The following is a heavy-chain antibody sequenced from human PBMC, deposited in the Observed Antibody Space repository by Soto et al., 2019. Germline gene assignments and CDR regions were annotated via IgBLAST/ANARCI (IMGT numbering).Heavy chain of an antibody. J-gene: IGHJ4*02. CDR3: ATARIHQYAARGYADY. CDR2: FDPEDGET. V-gene: IGHV1-24*01. Sequence: ASVKVSCKVSGYTLTELSMHWVRQAPGKGLEWMGDFDPEDGETIYAQKFQGRVTMTEDTSTDTAYMELSSLRSEDTAVYYCATARIHQYAARGYADYWGQGTLVTVSS. D-gene: IGHD3-3*01. CDR1: GYTLTELS.